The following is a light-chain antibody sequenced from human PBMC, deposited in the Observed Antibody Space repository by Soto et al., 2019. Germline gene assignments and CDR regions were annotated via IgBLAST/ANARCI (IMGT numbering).Light chain of an antibody. CDR2: LGS. J-gene: IGKJ4*01. V-gene: IGKV2-28*01. Sequence: DIVMTQSPLSLPVTPGEPASISCRSSQSLLYSNGYNYVDWYLQKPGQPPQLLIFLGSSRASGVPDRFNGSGSGTDFTLRITTVEAGDVGVYYCMQVLQTPLTFGGGTKLEIK. CDR1: QSLLYSNGYNY. CDR3: MQVLQTPLT.